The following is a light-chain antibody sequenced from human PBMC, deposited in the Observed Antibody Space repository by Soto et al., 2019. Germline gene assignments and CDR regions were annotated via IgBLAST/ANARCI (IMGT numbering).Light chain of an antibody. CDR2: DVS. CDR3: SLSTTRDTI. J-gene: IGLJ2*01. CDR1: RSDVGSYNR. V-gene: IGLV2-18*01. Sequence: QSALTQPPSVSGSPGQSVTISCTGSRSDVGSYNRVSWYQQPPGTAPKLLIYDVSNRPSGVPDRFSGSKSGNRASLTISGLQAEDEADYYCSLSTTRDTIFGGGTKVTVL.